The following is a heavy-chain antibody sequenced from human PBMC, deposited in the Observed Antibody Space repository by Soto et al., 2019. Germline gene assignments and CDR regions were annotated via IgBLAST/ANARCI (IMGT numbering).Heavy chain of an antibody. J-gene: IGHJ4*02. V-gene: IGHV1-69*02. D-gene: IGHD3-10*01. CDR2: FNPILSFS. CDR1: GDTFNFYT. Sequence: QVQLVQSGAEVKKPGSSVKVSCKASGDTFNFYTINWVGQAPGLGLEWMGRFNPILSFSNSALKFQGRVTLTADKSTSTAYMVLSSLRSEDTPIYYCATSFGSGSRAFDYWGQGALVTVSS. CDR3: ATSFGSGSRAFDY.